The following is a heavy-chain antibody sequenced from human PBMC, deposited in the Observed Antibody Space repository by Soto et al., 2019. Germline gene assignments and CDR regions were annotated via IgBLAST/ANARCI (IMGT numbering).Heavy chain of an antibody. CDR1: GASVDRRYRY. D-gene: IGHD3-9*01. CDR3: ARDPRSLPTLRYFDWSFDF. CDR2: IDFDGGK. J-gene: IGHJ4*02. Sequence: PSETLSLTCTASGASVDRRYRYWGWLRQPPGKGLEWIGNIDFDGGKSYNPSLKSRVTMSVATSNNQLALKLTSVTAADTAVYYCARDPRSLPTLRYFDWSFDFWGQGTLVTVSS. V-gene: IGHV4-39*02.